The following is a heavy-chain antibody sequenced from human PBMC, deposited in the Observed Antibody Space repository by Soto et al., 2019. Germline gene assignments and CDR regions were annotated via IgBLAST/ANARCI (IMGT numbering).Heavy chain of an antibody. D-gene: IGHD6-13*01. CDR2: ISYDGSNK. Sequence: PGGSLRLSCAASGFTFSSYGMHWVRQAPGKGLEWVAVISYDGSNKYYVDSVKGRFTISRDNSKNTLYLQMNSLRAEDTAVYYCAKSFHQQLVKAYLDYWGQGTLVTVSS. J-gene: IGHJ4*02. V-gene: IGHV3-30*18. CDR3: AKSFHQQLVKAYLDY. CDR1: GFTFSSYG.